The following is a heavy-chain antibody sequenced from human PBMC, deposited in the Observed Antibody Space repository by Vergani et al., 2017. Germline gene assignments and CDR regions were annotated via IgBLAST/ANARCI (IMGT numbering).Heavy chain of an antibody. J-gene: IGHJ6*02. Sequence: EVQLLESGGDLVQPGGFLRLSCAASGFTFNHYAMNWVRQAPGKGLEWVSGISGSGGSTYYAGSVKGRFTISRDSSKNTLYLKMNSLSAGDTAVYYCTKANPRNSGYDYLYYYHAMDVWGQGTTVTVSS. V-gene: IGHV3-23*01. D-gene: IGHD5-12*01. CDR2: ISGSGGST. CDR3: TKANPRNSGYDYLYYYHAMDV. CDR1: GFTFNHYA.